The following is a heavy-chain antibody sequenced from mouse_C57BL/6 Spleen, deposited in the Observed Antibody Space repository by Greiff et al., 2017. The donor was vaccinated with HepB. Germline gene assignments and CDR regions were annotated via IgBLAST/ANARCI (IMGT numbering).Heavy chain of an antibody. CDR2: IYPGSGST. Sequence: VQLQQPGAELVKPGASVKMSCKASGYTFTSYWITWVKQRPGQGLEWIGDIYPGSGSTNYNEKFKSKATLTVDTSSSTAYMQLSSLTSEDSAVYDCARGGSYLAWFAYWGQGTLVTVSA. D-gene: IGHD1-1*02. J-gene: IGHJ3*01. CDR3: ARGGSYLAWFAY. V-gene: IGHV1-55*01. CDR1: GYTFTSYW.